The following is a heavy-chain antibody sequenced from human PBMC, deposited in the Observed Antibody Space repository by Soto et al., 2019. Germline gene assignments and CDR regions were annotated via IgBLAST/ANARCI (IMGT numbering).Heavy chain of an antibody. D-gene: IGHD3-10*01. J-gene: IGHJ6*02. V-gene: IGHV4-34*01. CDR1: GGPFSGYY. CDR3: VRRPYYGSGNYYGRSSGLDV. CDR2: INHSGSV. Sequence: QVQLQQWGAGLLKPSETLSLTCAVYGGPFSGYYWSWIRQPPGKGLEWIGEINHSGSVNYNPSLKSRVTMSVDTSQRHFSLKVNSVTAADTAVYYCVRRPYYGSGNYYGRSSGLDVWGQGTTVTVSS.